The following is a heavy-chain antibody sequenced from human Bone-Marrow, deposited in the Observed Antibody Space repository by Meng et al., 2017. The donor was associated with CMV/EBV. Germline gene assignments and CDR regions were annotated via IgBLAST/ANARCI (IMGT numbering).Heavy chain of an antibody. J-gene: IGHJ4*02. Sequence: GGSLRLSCAASGFTFDDYAMHWVRQAPGKGLEWISGISWNSGSIGYADSVKGRFTISRDNAKNSLYLQMNSLRAEDTALYYCASWEGSSGYYYIDYWGQGTLVTVSS. CDR3: ASWEGSSGYYYIDY. CDR1: GFTFDDYA. V-gene: IGHV3-9*01. CDR2: ISWNSGSI. D-gene: IGHD3-22*01.